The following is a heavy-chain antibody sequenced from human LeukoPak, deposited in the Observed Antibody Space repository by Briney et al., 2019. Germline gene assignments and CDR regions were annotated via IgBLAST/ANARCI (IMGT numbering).Heavy chain of an antibody. J-gene: IGHJ4*02. Sequence: PSETLSLTCSVSGGSISSSSYYWGWIRQPPGKGLEWIGNIYYTGSTYYNPSLKSRVTISVDTSKNQFSLRLSSMTAADTAVYYCARDHRDNWNDGGYWGQGTLVTVSS. CDR1: GGSISSSSYY. CDR2: IYYTGST. D-gene: IGHD1-1*01. V-gene: IGHV4-39*07. CDR3: ARDHRDNWNDGGY.